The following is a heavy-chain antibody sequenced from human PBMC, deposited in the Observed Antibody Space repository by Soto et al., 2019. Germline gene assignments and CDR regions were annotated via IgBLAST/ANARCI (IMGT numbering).Heavy chain of an antibody. CDR3: ATVLTLPTLYNWFAP. V-gene: IGHV1-24*01. CDR1: GYTLTELS. D-gene: IGHD3-10*01. Sequence: VASVKVACKVSGYTLTELSMHWVLQAPGKGLEWMGGFDPEDGETIYAQKFQGRVTMTEDTSTDTAYMELSSLRSEDTAVYYCATVLTLPTLYNWFAPWGQGTLVTVSS. J-gene: IGHJ5*01. CDR2: FDPEDGET.